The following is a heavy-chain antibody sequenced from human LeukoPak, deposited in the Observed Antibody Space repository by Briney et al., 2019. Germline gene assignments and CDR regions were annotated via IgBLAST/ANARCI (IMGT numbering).Heavy chain of an antibody. D-gene: IGHD2-2*01. CDR1: GFTFDDYA. V-gene: IGHV3-9*01. CDR3: AKGCSSTSCQALLDY. CDR2: ISWNSGSI. Sequence: GRSLRLSCAASGFTFDDYAMHWVRQAPGKGLEWVSGISWNSGSIGYADSVKGRFTISRDNAKNSLYLQMNSLRAEDTALYYCAKGCSSTSCQALLDYWGQGTLVTVSS. J-gene: IGHJ4*02.